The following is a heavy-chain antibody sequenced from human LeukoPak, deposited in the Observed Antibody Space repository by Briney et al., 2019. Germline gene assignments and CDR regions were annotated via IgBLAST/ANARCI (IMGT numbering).Heavy chain of an antibody. D-gene: IGHD3-22*01. V-gene: IGHV3-48*03. CDR1: GFTFSSYE. Sequence: GGSLRLSCAASGFTFSSYEMNWVRQAPGKGLEWVSYISSSGSTIYYADSVKGRFTISRDNAKNSLYPQMNSLRAEDTAVYYSARASYYDTIDYWGQGTLVTVSS. CDR3: ARASYYDTIDY. CDR2: ISSSGSTI. J-gene: IGHJ4*02.